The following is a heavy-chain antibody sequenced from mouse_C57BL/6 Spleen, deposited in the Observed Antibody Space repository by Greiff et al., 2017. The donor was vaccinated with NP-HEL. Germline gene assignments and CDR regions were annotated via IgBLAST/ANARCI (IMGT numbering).Heavy chain of an antibody. CDR1: GYTFTSYW. D-gene: IGHD2-3*01. Sequence: VQLQQPGAELVKPGASVKLSCKASGYTFTSYWMQWVKQRPGQGLEWIGEIDPSDSYTNYNQKFKGKATLTVDTSSSTAYMQLSSLTSEDSAVYYCARFYDGYYGYFDVGGTGTTVTVSS. J-gene: IGHJ1*03. CDR2: IDPSDSYT. CDR3: ARFYDGYYGYFDV. V-gene: IGHV1-50*01.